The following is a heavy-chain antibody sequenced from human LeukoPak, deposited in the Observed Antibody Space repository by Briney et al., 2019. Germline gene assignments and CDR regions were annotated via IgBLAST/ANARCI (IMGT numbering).Heavy chain of an antibody. J-gene: IGHJ4*02. CDR1: GGSISSGGYY. D-gene: IGHD1-26*01. CDR3: ARGPPRVGTITEGDY. V-gene: IGHV4-30-2*01. CDR2: IYHSGST. Sequence: SETLSLTCTVSGGSISSGGYYWSWIRQPPGKGLQWIGYIYHSGSTYYNPSLKSRVTISVDRSKNQFSLNLNSVTAADTAVYSCARGPPRVGTITEGDYWGQGTLVTVSS.